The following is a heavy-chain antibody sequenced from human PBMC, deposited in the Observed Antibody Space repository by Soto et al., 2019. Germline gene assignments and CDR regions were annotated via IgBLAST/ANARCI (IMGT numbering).Heavy chain of an antibody. Sequence: AGGSLRLSCAASGFTFSSYAMSWVRQAPGKGLEWVSAISSSGGSTYYADSVKGRFTISRDNSKNTLYLQMNSLRAEDTAVYYCAKGVQYSSSLNWFDPWGQGTLVTVSS. V-gene: IGHV3-23*01. CDR1: GFTFSSYA. CDR3: AKGVQYSSSLNWFDP. J-gene: IGHJ5*02. CDR2: ISSSGGST. D-gene: IGHD6-13*01.